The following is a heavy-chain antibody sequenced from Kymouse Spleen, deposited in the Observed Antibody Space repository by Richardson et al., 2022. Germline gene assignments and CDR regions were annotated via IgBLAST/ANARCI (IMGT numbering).Heavy chain of an antibody. V-gene: IGHV3-23*04. CDR2: ISGSGGST. Sequence: EVQLVESGGGLVQPGGSLRLSCAASGFTFSSYAMSWVRQAPGKGLEWVSAISGSGGSTYYADSVKGRFTISRDNSKNTLYLQMNSLRAEDTAVYYSVLLWFGELLSSFDYWGQGTLVTVSS. CDR3: VLLWFGELLSSFDY. J-gene: IGHJ4*02. D-gene: IGHD3-10*01. CDR1: GFTFSSYA.